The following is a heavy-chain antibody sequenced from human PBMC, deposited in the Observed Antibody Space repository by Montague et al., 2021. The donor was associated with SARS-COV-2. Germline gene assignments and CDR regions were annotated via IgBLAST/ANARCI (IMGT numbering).Heavy chain of an antibody. D-gene: IGHD3-16*02. CDR2: IYWDDDK. CDR3: ARYTSRMYGSFDY. Sequence: PALVKPTQTLTLTCTVSGFSLNTNGMGVGWIRQPPGEAPAWLALIYWDDDKRYSPSLKTRLTITKDTSRDQVVLTMTNVDSGDTGTYFCARYTSRMYGSFDYWGQGALVSVSS. V-gene: IGHV2-5*02. J-gene: IGHJ4*02. CDR1: GFSLNTNGMG.